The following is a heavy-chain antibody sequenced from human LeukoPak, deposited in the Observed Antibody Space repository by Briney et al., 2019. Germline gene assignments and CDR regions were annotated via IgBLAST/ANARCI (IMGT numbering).Heavy chain of an antibody. D-gene: IGHD6-13*01. V-gene: IGHV1-18*01. CDR3: AVRNRSSWSPFDC. CDR2: ISAYNGDT. CDR1: GYTFTNYG. J-gene: IGHJ4*02. Sequence: GASVKVSCKASGYTFTNYGISWVRQAPGQGLEWMGWISAYNGDTNYAQKLQGRVTMTTDTSTSTAYMELRSLRSDDTAVYYCAVRNRSSWSPFDCWGQGTLVTVSS.